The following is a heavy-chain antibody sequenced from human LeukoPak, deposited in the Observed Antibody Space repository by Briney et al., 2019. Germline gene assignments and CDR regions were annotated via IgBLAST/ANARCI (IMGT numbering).Heavy chain of an antibody. J-gene: IGHJ4*02. Sequence: NPGGSLRLSCVASGVTLSNYAMSWARQAPGKGLEWVSGISSSGSGGNTYYADSVKGQFTISRDNSKNTLYLQMNSLRAEDTAVYYCARERYFDYWGQGTLVTVSS. CDR2: ISSSGSGGNT. CDR3: ARERYFDY. CDR1: GVTLSNYA. V-gene: IGHV3-23*01.